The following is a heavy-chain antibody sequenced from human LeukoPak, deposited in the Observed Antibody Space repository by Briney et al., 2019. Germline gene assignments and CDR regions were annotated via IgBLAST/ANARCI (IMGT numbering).Heavy chain of an antibody. D-gene: IGHD7-27*01. J-gene: IGHJ4*02. CDR3: ARGPHWDPHFDY. Sequence: ASVKVSCKASGYIFTGYYMHWVRQAPGQGLEWMGWISPKSGVTNYAQKFQGRVTMTSDTSISTAYMELSRLTSDDTAVYYCARGPHWDPHFDYWGQGTLVTVSS. V-gene: IGHV1-2*02. CDR2: ISPKSGVT. CDR1: GYIFTGYY.